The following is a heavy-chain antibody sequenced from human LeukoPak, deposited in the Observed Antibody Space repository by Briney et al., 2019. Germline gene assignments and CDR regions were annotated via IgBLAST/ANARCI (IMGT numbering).Heavy chain of an antibody. D-gene: IGHD2-2*01. J-gene: IGHJ4*02. V-gene: IGHV5-51*01. CDR2: IYPEDSDT. CDR3: ARHLSSISSCPNY. Sequence: GESLKISFKASGXSFTTYWIGWVRQMPGKGLEWMGIIYPEDSDTRYSPSFQGQVTISADKSVSTAYLHWSSLKASDTAIYYCARHLSSISSCPNYWGQGTLVTVSS. CDR1: GXSFTTYW.